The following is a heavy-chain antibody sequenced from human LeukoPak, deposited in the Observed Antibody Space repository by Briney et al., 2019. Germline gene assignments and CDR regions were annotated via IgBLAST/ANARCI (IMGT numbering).Heavy chain of an antibody. J-gene: IGHJ4*02. V-gene: IGHV4-39*01. CDR3: ARHTYLLWFGEVAFDY. Sequence: EXLSLTCTVSGGSISSSSYYWGWIRQPPGKGLEWIGSIYYSGSTYYNPSLKSRVTISVDTSKNQFSLKLSSVTAADTAVYYCARHTYLLWFGEVAFDYWGQGTLVTVSS. D-gene: IGHD3-10*01. CDR1: GGSISSSSYY. CDR2: IYYSGST.